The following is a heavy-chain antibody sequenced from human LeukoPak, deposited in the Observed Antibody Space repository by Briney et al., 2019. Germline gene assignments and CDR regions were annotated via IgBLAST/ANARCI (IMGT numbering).Heavy chain of an antibody. V-gene: IGHV4-59*01. CDR2: IYYSGST. CDR3: ARALASYYDRPFDI. D-gene: IGHD3-22*01. CDR1: GGSISTYY. J-gene: IGHJ3*02. Sequence: SETLSLTCTVSGGSISTYYWNWIRQPSGKGLEWIGYIYYSGSTNYNPSLKSRVTISLETSKNQFSLKVSSVTAADTAVYYCARALASYYDRPFDIWGQGTMVTVSS.